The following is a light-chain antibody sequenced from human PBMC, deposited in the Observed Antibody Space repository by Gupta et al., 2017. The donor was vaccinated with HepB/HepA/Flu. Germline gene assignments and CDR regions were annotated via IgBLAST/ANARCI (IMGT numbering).Light chain of an antibody. V-gene: IGKV3-11*01. J-gene: IGKJ2*01. Sequence: EIVLTQSPATLSLSPGERATLSCRASQSVNKYLAWYQQKGGQAPRLLINDASNRVTGIPARFSGSGSGTDFTLTISSLEPEDSAVYYCQQRSDWPHTWGQGTKVEIK. CDR2: DAS. CDR1: QSVNKY. CDR3: QQRSDWPHT.